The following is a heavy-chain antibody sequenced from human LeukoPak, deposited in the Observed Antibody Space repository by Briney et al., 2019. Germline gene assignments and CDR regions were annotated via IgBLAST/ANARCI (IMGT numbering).Heavy chain of an antibody. CDR1: GFTFSSYA. CDR3: AKDQKQWLVQDAFDI. CDR2: ISGSGGST. V-gene: IGHV3-23*01. Sequence: PGGSLRLSCAASGFTFSSYAMSWVRQAPGKGLEWVPAISGSGGSTYYADSVKGRFTISRDNSKNTLYLQMNSLRAEDTAVYYCAKDQKQWLVQDAFDIWGQGTMVTVSS. D-gene: IGHD6-19*01. J-gene: IGHJ3*02.